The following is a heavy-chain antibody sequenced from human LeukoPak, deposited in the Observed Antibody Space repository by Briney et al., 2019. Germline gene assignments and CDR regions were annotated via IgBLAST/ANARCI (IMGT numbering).Heavy chain of an antibody. CDR2: INSDGSST. D-gene: IGHD3-3*01. CDR3: ARGIDYDFWSGYPYYYYGMDV. CDR1: GFTFSSYW. Sequence: PGGSLRLSCAGSGFTFSSYWMHWVRQAPGKGLVWVSRINSDGSSTSYADSVKGRFTISRDNAKNTLYLQMNSLRAEDTAVYYCARGIDYDFWSGYPYYYYGMDVWGQGTTVTVSS. J-gene: IGHJ6*02. V-gene: IGHV3-74*01.